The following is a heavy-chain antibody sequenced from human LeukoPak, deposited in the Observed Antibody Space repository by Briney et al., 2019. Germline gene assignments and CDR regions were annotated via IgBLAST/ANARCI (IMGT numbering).Heavy chain of an antibody. J-gene: IGHJ3*02. CDR2: IYHTGTT. CDR1: GYSISSDYY. V-gene: IGHV4-38-2*02. Sequence: SETLSLTCTVSGYSISSDYYWGWIRQPPGKGLEWVGSIYHTGTTYYNPSLKSRVIISVDTSKNQFSLKLSSVTATDTAVYYCARGAGLRYLRFDAFDIWGQGTMVTVSS. D-gene: IGHD3-9*01. CDR3: ARGAGLRYLRFDAFDI.